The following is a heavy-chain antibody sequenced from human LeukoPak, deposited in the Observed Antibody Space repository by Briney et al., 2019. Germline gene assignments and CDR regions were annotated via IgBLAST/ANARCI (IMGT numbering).Heavy chain of an antibody. J-gene: IGHJ6*03. CDR3: ARGLRTFSSYKEGRPAPNYYMDV. D-gene: IGHD1-1*01. CDR2: MNPNSGNT. CDR1: GYTFTSYD. Sequence: GASVKVSCKASGYTFTSYDINWVRQATGQGLEWMGWMNPNSGNTGYAQKFQGRVTITRNTSISTAYMELSSLRSEDTAVYYCARGLRTFSSYKEGRPAPNYYMDVWGKGTTVTVSS. V-gene: IGHV1-8*03.